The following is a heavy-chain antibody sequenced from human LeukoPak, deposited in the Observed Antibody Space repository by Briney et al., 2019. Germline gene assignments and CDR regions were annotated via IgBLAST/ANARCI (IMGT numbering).Heavy chain of an antibody. CDR3: AKGGNYHDSRGYPDY. CDR2: ISWNGGSI. D-gene: IGHD3-22*01. Sequence: GGSLTLSCAAAGVNFNDYAMHLVRRAPGKGLEWVSGISWNGGSIGYADSVKARFTISRDNAKNSLYLQMNSLRAEDTALYYCAKGGNYHDSRGYPDYWGQGTLVTVSS. V-gene: IGHV3-9*01. J-gene: IGHJ4*02. CDR1: GVNFNDYA.